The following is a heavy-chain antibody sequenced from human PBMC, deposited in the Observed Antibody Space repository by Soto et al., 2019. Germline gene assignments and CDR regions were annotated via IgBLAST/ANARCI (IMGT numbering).Heavy chain of an antibody. CDR3: ARDLGITFGGVIA. J-gene: IGHJ5*02. Sequence: EVQLVESGGGLVKPGGSLRLSCAASGFTFSSYSMNWVRQAPGKGLEWVSSISSSSSYIYYADSVKGRFTISRDNAKNSLYLQMNSLRAEDTAVYYCARDLGITFGGVIAWGQGTLVTVSS. D-gene: IGHD3-16*02. CDR2: ISSSSSYI. V-gene: IGHV3-21*01. CDR1: GFTFSSYS.